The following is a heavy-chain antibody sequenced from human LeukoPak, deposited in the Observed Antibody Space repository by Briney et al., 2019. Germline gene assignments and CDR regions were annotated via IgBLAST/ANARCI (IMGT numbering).Heavy chain of an antibody. D-gene: IGHD3-22*01. CDR2: IYHSGST. V-gene: IGHV4-30-2*01. J-gene: IGHJ4*02. CDR1: GGSISSGGYS. CDR3: ASAYYYDSSGLGPVDY. Sequence: PSQTLSLTCAVSGGSISSGGYSWSWIRQPPGKGLEWIGYIYHSGSTYYNPSLKSRVTTSVDRSKNQFSLKLSSVTAADTAVYYCASAYYYDSSGLGPVDYWGQGTLVTVSS.